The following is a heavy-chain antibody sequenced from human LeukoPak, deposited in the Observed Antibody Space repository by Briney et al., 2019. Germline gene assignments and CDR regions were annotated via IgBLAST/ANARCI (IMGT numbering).Heavy chain of an antibody. CDR2: INPNSGGT. V-gene: IGHV1-2*02. D-gene: IGHD3-10*01. CDR1: GYTFTGYY. Sequence: GASVKVSCKASGYTFTGYYMHWVRQAPGQGLEWMGCINPNSGGTNYAQKFQGRVTMTRETSISTAYMELSRLRSDDTAVYYCARDQGGSGSYYKGFDPWGQGTLVTVSS. CDR3: ARDQGGSGSYYKGFDP. J-gene: IGHJ5*02.